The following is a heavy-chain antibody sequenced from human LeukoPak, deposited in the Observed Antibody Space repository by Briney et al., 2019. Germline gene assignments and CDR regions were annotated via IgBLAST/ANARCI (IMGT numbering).Heavy chain of an antibody. J-gene: IGHJ4*02. Sequence: SETLSLTCAVYGGSFSGYYWSWIRQPPGKGLEWIGEINHSGSTNYNPSLKSRVTISVDTSKNQFSLKLSSVTAADTAVYYCARVERFGDFCDYGGQGTLVTVSS. V-gene: IGHV4-34*01. CDR1: GGSFSGYY. CDR2: INHSGST. D-gene: IGHD3-10*01. CDR3: ARVERFGDFCDY.